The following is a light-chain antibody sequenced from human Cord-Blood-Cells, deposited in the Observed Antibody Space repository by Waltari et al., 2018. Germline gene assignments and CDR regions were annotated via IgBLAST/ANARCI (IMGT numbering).Light chain of an antibody. CDR2: WAS. Sequence: DIVMTQSPDSLAVSLGERATINFNSSQSVLYSSNNKNYLAWYQQKPGQPPKLLIYWASTRESGVPDRFSGSGSGTDFTLTISSLQAEDVAVYYCQQYYSTRFTFGPGTKVDIK. CDR1: QSVLYSSNNKNY. V-gene: IGKV4-1*01. CDR3: QQYYSTRFT. J-gene: IGKJ3*01.